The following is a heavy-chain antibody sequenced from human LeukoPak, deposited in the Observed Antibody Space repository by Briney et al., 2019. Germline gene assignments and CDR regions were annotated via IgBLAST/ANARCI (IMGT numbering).Heavy chain of an antibody. Sequence: GGSLRLSCAASGFTFSSYAMSWVRQAPGKGLEWVSAISGVGVSTYYADSVKGRFTVSRDNSKNTLYLQMDSLRAEDTAVYYCAKDLAPRIVVVPAATFDYWGQGTLVTVSS. CDR2: ISGVGVST. V-gene: IGHV3-23*01. D-gene: IGHD2-2*01. J-gene: IGHJ4*02. CDR1: GFTFSSYA. CDR3: AKDLAPRIVVVPAATFDY.